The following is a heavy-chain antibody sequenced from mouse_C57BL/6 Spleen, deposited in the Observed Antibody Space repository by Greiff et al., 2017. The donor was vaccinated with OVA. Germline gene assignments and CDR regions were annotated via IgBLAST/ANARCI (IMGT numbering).Heavy chain of an antibody. CDR3: ASPTVVAKGNYFDY. V-gene: IGHV5-17*01. J-gene: IGHJ2*01. CDR1: GFTFSDYG. Sequence: EVKVVESGGGLVKPGGSLKLSCAASGFTFSDYGMHWVRQAPEKGLEWVAYISSGSSTIYYADTVKGRFTISRDNAKNTLFLQMTSLRSEDTAMYYCASPTVVAKGNYFDYWGQGTTLTVSS. D-gene: IGHD1-1*01. CDR2: ISSGSSTI.